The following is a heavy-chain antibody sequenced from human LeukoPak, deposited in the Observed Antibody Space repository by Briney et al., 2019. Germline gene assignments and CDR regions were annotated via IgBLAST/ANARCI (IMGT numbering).Heavy chain of an antibody. D-gene: IGHD2-21*01. Sequence: VKISCKVSGYTFTDYYMHWVQQAPGKGLEWMGLVDPEDGETIYAEKFQGRVTITADTSTDTAYMELSSPRSEDTAVYYCATASYCGGDCYWPDAFDIWGQGTMVTVSS. CDR2: VDPEDGET. CDR1: GYTFTDYY. CDR3: ATASYCGGDCYWPDAFDI. J-gene: IGHJ3*02. V-gene: IGHV1-69-2*01.